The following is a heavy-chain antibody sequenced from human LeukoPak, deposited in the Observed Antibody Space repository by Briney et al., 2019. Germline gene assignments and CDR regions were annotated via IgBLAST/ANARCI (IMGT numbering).Heavy chain of an antibody. V-gene: IGHV7-4-1*02. CDR1: GYTFTSYA. J-gene: IGHJ6*03. CDR3: ARGLRWFGELLAQKDYYYYYYMVV. Sequence: ASVKVSCQASGYTFTSYAMNWLRQAPGQGLDGMGWINTNTGNPTYAQGFTGRFVFPLDTSVSTAYLQISSLKADDTAVYYCARGLRWFGELLAQKDYYYYYYMVVWGKGTTVTVSS. CDR2: INTNTGNP. D-gene: IGHD3-10*01.